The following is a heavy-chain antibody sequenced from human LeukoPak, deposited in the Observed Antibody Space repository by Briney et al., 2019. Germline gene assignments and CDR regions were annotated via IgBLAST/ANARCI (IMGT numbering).Heavy chain of an antibody. CDR1: GFTFTDAW. J-gene: IGHJ4*02. CDR3: ARVGGYGNIDY. D-gene: IGHD5-12*01. CDR2: INSDGSST. V-gene: IGHV3-74*01. Sequence: GGSLRLSCTASGFTFTDAWMSWVRQAPGKGLVWVSRINSDGSSTSYADSVKGRFTISRDNAKNTLYLQMNSLRAEDTAVYYCARVGGYGNIDYWGQGTLVTVSS.